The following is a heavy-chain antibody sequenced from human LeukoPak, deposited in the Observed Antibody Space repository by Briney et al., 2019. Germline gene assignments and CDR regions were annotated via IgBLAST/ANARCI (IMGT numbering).Heavy chain of an antibody. Sequence: PGGSLRFSCAASGFTFSSYAMHWVRQAPGKGLEYVSTISSNGGSTYYANSVKGRFTISRDNSKNTLYLQMGSLRAEDMAVYYCARDRSYGAAEFDPWGQGTLVTVSS. J-gene: IGHJ5*02. V-gene: IGHV3-64*01. CDR1: GFTFSSYA. CDR3: ARDRSYGAAEFDP. CDR2: ISSNGGST. D-gene: IGHD1-26*01.